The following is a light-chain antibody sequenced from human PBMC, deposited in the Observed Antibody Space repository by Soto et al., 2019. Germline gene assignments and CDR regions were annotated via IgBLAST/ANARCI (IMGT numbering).Light chain of an antibody. J-gene: IGKJ5*01. CDR3: QQRSNWPPIT. Sequence: EILLTQSPATLSSSPGDRATLSCRAAQSVGTRLAWYQHKTGQAPRLLISGASSRATGIPDRFSDSGSGTDFTLTISRLEPEDFAVYYCQQRSNWPPITFGQGTRLEIK. V-gene: IGKV3-11*01. CDR2: GAS. CDR1: QSVGTR.